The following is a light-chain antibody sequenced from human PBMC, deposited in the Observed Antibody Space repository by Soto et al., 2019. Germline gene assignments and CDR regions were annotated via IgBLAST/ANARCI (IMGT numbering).Light chain of an antibody. CDR2: GAS. CDR3: QQYSDWPLT. Sequence: EIVLTQSPATLSLSPGERATLSCRASQTVRNNNLAWYQQKPGQAPRVLIYGASTWATGIPTRFSGSGSGTEFTLTISSLQSEDFAVSYCQQYSDWPLTFGGGTKVEI. CDR1: QTVRNNN. V-gene: IGKV3-15*01. J-gene: IGKJ4*01.